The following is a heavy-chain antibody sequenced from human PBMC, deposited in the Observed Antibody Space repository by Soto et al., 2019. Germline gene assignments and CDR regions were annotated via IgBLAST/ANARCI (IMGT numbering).Heavy chain of an antibody. D-gene: IGHD6-6*01. J-gene: IGHJ4*02. CDR1: GGSISSLY. Sequence: PSETLSLTCTVSGGSISSLYWAWIRQPAGKGLEWIGRIFPSGDSNYNPSLPSRVSMSLDTSKNEFSLTMSSVTAADTAVYYCARASRCKSEYECFAWLDFWGQGIRATVSA. CDR2: IFPSGDS. V-gene: IGHV4-4*07. CDR3: ARASRCKSEYECFAWLDF.